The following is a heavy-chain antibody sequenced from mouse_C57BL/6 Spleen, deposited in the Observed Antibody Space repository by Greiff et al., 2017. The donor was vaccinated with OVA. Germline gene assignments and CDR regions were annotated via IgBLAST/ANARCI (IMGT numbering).Heavy chain of an antibody. CDR1: GYTFTGYW. Sequence: QVQLKQSGAELMKPGASVKLSCKATGYTFTGYWIEWVKQRPGHGLEWIGEILPGSGSTNYNEKFKGKATFTADTSSNTAYMQLSSLTTEDSAIYYGARKRAYGSSYPYYAMDYWGQGTSVTVSS. D-gene: IGHD1-1*01. V-gene: IGHV1-9*01. CDR2: ILPGSGST. CDR3: ARKRAYGSSYPYYAMDY. J-gene: IGHJ4*01.